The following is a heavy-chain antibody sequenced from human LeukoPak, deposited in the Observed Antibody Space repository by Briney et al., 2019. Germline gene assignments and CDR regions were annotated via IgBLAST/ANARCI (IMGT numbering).Heavy chain of an antibody. J-gene: IGHJ4*02. Sequence: PGGSLRLSCVASGITFSTYGMHWVRQAPGKGLEWVASIRYDGTNKYYADSVKGRFTISRDNSKNTVYLQMNSLRAEDTAVYYCARRNIAVIGSDCWGQGTLVTVSS. D-gene: IGHD6-19*01. V-gene: IGHV3-30*02. CDR3: ARRNIAVIGSDC. CDR2: IRYDGTNK. CDR1: GITFSTYG.